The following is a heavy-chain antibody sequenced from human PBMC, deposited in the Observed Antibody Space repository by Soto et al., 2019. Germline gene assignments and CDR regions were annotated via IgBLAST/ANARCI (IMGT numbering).Heavy chain of an antibody. CDR3: VKGEYYYDSSGYYPFDE. V-gene: IGHV3-64D*06. CDR1: GFTFSTYS. CDR2: ISTNGGST. Sequence: PGGSLRLSCAASGFTFSTYSMNWVRQAPGKGLEYVSSISTNGGSTHYADSVKGRFTISRDNSKNTQYLQMSSLRADDTAVYYCVKGEYYYDSSGYYPFDEWGQGTLVTVSS. J-gene: IGHJ4*02. D-gene: IGHD3-22*01.